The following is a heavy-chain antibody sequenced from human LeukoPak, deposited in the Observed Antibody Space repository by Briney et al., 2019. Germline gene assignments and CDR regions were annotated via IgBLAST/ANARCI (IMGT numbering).Heavy chain of an antibody. Sequence: PGWSLRLSCAASGFTVSDNYMTWVRQAPGKGLEWVSSIRGSDDTTYYADSVKGRFTISRDNSKNMLYLQMNSLRAEDTALYYCAKETDSSVYYPFDFWGQGTLVTVSS. CDR1: GFTVSDNY. D-gene: IGHD3-22*01. CDR2: IRGSDDTT. V-gene: IGHV3-23*01. J-gene: IGHJ4*02. CDR3: AKETDSSVYYPFDF.